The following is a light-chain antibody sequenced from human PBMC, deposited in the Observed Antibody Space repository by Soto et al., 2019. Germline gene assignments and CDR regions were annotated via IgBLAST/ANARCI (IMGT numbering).Light chain of an antibody. J-gene: IGLJ1*01. CDR3: SSYAGSNNFV. Sequence: QSVLTQPPSASGFPGQSVTISCTGTSSDVGYYDYVSWYQQHPGKAPKLVIYEVTKRPSGVPDRVSASKSGNTASLTVSGLRAEDEADYYCSSYAGSNNFVFGSGTITVL. CDR1: SSDVGYYDY. CDR2: EVT. V-gene: IGLV2-8*01.